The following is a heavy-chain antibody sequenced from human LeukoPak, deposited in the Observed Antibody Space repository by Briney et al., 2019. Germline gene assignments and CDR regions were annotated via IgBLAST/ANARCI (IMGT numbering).Heavy chain of an antibody. V-gene: IGHV4-34*01. Sequence: SETLSLTCAVYGGSFSGYYWTWIRQPPGKGLEWIGEINHRESTNYNPSLKSRVTISMDTSTYQFSLRLSPVTAADTAVYFCARGPTTVYDSLTGYYYFDYWGQGTLVTVSS. CDR2: INHREST. CDR1: GGSFSGYY. D-gene: IGHD3-9*01. J-gene: IGHJ4*02. CDR3: ARGPTTVYDSLTGYYYFDY.